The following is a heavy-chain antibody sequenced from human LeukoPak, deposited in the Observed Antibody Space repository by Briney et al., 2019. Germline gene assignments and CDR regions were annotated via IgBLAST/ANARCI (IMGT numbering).Heavy chain of an antibody. CDR2: INESNDT. Sequence: SETLSLTCVVSGDSVIGNHWWSWVRQSPGMGLEWLGEINESNDTFYNPSVKSRVTILLDKSKNQFSLILTSVTAADTGRYYCARVNRGGLLDIWGQGTMVSVSS. CDR1: GDSVIGNHW. CDR3: ARVNRGGLLDI. J-gene: IGHJ3*02. V-gene: IGHV4-4*02. D-gene: IGHD3-10*01.